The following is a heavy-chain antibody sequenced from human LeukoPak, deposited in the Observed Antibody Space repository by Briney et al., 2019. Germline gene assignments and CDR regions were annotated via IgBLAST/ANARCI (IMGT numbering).Heavy chain of an antibody. V-gene: IGHV3-30-3*01. CDR3: ARGPFSPCSSTSCYTNQFDY. D-gene: IGHD2-2*02. CDR2: ISYDGSNK. J-gene: IGHJ4*02. CDR1: GFTFSSYA. Sequence: GGSLRLSCAASGFTFSSYAMPWVRQAPGKGLEWVAVISYDGSNKYYADSVKGRFTISRDNSKNTLYLQMNSLRAEDTAVYYCARGPFSPCSSTSCYTNQFDYWGQGTLVTVSS.